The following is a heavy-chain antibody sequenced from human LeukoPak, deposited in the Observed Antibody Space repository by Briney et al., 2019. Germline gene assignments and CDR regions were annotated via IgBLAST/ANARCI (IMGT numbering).Heavy chain of an antibody. J-gene: IGHJ5*02. Sequence: GGSLRLSCAASGFTFSSFAMTWVRPVPGKGLEWVSAISTSGGSTYYADSVKGRFTVSRDNSKNTLYLQMDSLRVEDTAVYYCAKGSLAYCGGDSAWGQGTLVTVSS. D-gene: IGHD2-21*02. CDR2: ISTSGGST. CDR1: GFTFSSFA. CDR3: AKGSLAYCGGDSA. V-gene: IGHV3-23*01.